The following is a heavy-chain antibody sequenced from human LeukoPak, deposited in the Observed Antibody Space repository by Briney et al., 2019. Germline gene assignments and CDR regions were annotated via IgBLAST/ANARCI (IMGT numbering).Heavy chain of an antibody. D-gene: IGHD3-22*01. Sequence: ASVKVPCKASGYTFTSYGISWVRQAPGQGLEWMGWISAYNGNTNYAQKLQGRVTMTTDTSTSTAYMELRSLRSDDTAVYYCARGRYYYDSSVDPFDYWGQGTLVTVSS. CDR2: ISAYNGNT. CDR3: ARGRYYYDSSVDPFDY. J-gene: IGHJ4*02. V-gene: IGHV1-18*01. CDR1: GYTFTSYG.